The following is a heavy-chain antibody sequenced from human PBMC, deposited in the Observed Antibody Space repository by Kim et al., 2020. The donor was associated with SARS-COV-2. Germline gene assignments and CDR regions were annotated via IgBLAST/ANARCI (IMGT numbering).Heavy chain of an antibody. D-gene: IGHD6-6*01. CDR3: ARDRSPYSSSSEGMDV. CDR1: GGTFSSYA. Sequence: SVKVSCKASGGTFSSYAISWVRQAPGQGLEWMGRIIPILGIANYAQKFQGRVTITADKSTSTAYMELSSLRSEDTAVYYCARDRSPYSSSSEGMDVWGQGTTVTVSS. V-gene: IGHV1-69*04. CDR2: IIPILGIA. J-gene: IGHJ6*02.